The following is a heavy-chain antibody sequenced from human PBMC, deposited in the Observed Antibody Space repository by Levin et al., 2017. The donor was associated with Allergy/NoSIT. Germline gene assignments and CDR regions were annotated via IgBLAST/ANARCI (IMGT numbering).Heavy chain of an antibody. CDR1: GYSFSDYY. Sequence: GESLKISCKASGYSFSDYYIHWVRQAPGQGLEWMGRINPNSGGTNYAQTFQGRVTMTRDTSTCSAYMELSRLTSDDTAVYYCARDKSYRDTGGSYDSWGQGTLVTVAS. V-gene: IGHV1-2*02. J-gene: IGHJ5*01. CDR3: ARDKSYRDTGGSYDS. D-gene: IGHD2-8*02. CDR2: INPNSGGT.